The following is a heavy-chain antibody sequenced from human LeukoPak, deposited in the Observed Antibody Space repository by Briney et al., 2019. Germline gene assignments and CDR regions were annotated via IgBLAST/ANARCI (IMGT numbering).Heavy chain of an antibody. Sequence: SETLSLTCTVSGGSLSSYYWSWVRQPPGKGLEWIGYIYYTGSTSYNPSLKSRVTISVQTSKNQFSLKLSSVTAADTAVYYCARGLNRNDYGDYGYWGQGTLVTVSS. CDR3: ARGLNRNDYGDYGY. D-gene: IGHD4-17*01. V-gene: IGHV4-59*01. CDR1: GGSLSSYY. CDR2: IYYTGST. J-gene: IGHJ4*02.